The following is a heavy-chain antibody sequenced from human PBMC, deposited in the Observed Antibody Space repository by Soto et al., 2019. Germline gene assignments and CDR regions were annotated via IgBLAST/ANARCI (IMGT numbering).Heavy chain of an antibody. J-gene: IGHJ4*02. CDR1: GGSISSSSYY. D-gene: IGHD6-13*01. Sequence: SETLSLTCTVSGGSISSSSYYWGWIRQPPGKGLEWIGSIYYSGSTYYNPSLKSRVTISVDTSKNQFSLRLSSVTAADTAVYYCARHNPIATLDYWGQGTLVTVSS. CDR2: IYYSGST. V-gene: IGHV4-39*01. CDR3: ARHNPIATLDY.